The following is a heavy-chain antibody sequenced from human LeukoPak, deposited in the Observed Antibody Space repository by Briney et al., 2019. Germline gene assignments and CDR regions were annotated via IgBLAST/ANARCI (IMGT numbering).Heavy chain of an antibody. V-gene: IGHV1-18*01. J-gene: IGHJ5*01. CDR1: GYTFTSYG. CDR3: ARVRVDYYGSGVVNWFDS. CDR2: ISAYNGNT. Sequence: ASVKVSCKASGYTFTSYGISWVRQAPGQGLEWMGWISAYNGNTNYAQKLQGRVTMTTDTSTSTAYMEQRSLRSDDTAVYYCARVRVDYYGSGVVNWFDSWGQGTLVTVSS. D-gene: IGHD3-10*01.